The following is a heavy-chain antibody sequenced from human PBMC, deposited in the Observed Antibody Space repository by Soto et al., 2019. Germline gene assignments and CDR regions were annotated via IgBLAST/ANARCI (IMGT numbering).Heavy chain of an antibody. V-gene: IGHV1-69*01. J-gene: IGHJ4*02. CDR3: ARVSGYYDSSGYHY. CDR2: IIPIFGTA. CDR1: GGTFSSYA. D-gene: IGHD3-22*01. Sequence: QVQLVQSGAEVKKPGSSVKVSCKASGGTFSSYAISWVRQAPGQGLEWMGGIIPIFGTANYAQKFQGRVTITADESSSTAYMELSSLRSEDTAVYYCARVSGYYDSSGYHYWGQGTLVTVSS.